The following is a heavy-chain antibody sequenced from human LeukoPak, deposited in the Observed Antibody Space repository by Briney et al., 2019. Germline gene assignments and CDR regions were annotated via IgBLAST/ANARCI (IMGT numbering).Heavy chain of an antibody. D-gene: IGHD4-17*01. CDR1: GGSFSGYY. V-gene: IGHV4-34*01. Sequence: SETLSFTCAVYGGSFSGYYWSWIRQPPGKGLEWIGEINHNGSTNYNPSLKSRVTISVDTSKNQFSLKLSSVTAADTAVYYCARALDYGDYFRLYYFDYWGQGTLVTVSS. CDR2: INHNGST. CDR3: ARALDYGDYFRLYYFDY. J-gene: IGHJ4*02.